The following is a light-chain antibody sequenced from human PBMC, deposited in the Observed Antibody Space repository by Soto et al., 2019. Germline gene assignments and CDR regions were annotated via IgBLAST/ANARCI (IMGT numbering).Light chain of an antibody. J-gene: IGLJ2*01. CDR1: SSNIGSNT. V-gene: IGLV1-44*01. CDR3: AAWDGSLNGWV. CDR2: SND. Sequence: QSVLTQAPSASGTPGQRVTISCSGSSSNIGSNTVSWYQQDPGTAPKLLIYSNDQRPSGVPDRFSGSKSGTSASLAIGGLKSEDEADYYCAAWDGSLNGWVFGGGTKLTVL.